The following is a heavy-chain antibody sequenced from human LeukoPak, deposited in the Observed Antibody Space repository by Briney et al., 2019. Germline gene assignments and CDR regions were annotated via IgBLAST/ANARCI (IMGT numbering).Heavy chain of an antibody. J-gene: IGHJ4*02. Sequence: QSGGSLRLSCVGSGFTFRSHAMSWVRQAPEKGLEFVSGIYENGGTTYYADSVKGRFTISRDNSKNTLYLQMNSLRAEDTAVYYCARGVLHFDYWGQGTLVTVSS. V-gene: IGHV3-23*01. CDR2: IYENGGTT. CDR3: ARGVLHFDY. CDR1: GFTFRSHA.